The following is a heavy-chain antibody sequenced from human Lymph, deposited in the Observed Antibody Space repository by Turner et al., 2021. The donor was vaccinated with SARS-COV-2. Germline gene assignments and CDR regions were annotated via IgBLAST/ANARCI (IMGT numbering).Heavy chain of an antibody. CDR2: ISYDGSNK. CDR1: GFTFSSFV. CDR3: ATDPGAGGELLGGGYYYYGMDV. Sequence: QVQLVESGGGVVQPGRSLRLSCAASGFTFSSFVMHWVRQAPGKGLEWVAVISYDGSNKYYADSVNGRFTISRDNSKNTMYLQMNSLRAEDTAVYYCATDPGAGGELLGGGYYYYGMDVWGQGTTVTVSS. V-gene: IGHV3-30-3*01. D-gene: IGHD1-26*01. J-gene: IGHJ6*02.